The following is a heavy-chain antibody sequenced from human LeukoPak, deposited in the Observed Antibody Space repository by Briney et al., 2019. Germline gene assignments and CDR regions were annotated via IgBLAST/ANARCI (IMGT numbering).Heavy chain of an antibody. CDR3: ARGPTGYSTSYYFDY. CDR1: GGSFSGYY. D-gene: IGHD6-6*01. J-gene: IGHJ4*02. CDR2: INHSGST. V-gene: IGHV4-34*01. Sequence: SETLSLTCAVYGGSFSGYYWSWIRQPPGKGLEWIGEINHSGSTNYNPSLKSRVTISVDTSKNQFSLKLSSVTAADTAVYYCARGPTGYSTSYYFDYWGQGTLVTASS.